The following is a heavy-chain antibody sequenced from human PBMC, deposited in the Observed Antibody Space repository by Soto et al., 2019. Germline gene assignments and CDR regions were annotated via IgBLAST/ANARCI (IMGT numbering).Heavy chain of an antibody. CDR1: GGSISSGGYY. CDR3: AREGAAAGLNWFDP. Sequence: PSETLSLTCTVSGGSISSGGYYWSWIRQHPGKGLEWIGYIYYSGSTYYNPSLKSRVTISVDTSKNQFSLKLSSVTAADTAVYYCAREGAAAGLNWFDPWGQGTLVTV. V-gene: IGHV4-31*03. J-gene: IGHJ5*02. CDR2: IYYSGST. D-gene: IGHD6-13*01.